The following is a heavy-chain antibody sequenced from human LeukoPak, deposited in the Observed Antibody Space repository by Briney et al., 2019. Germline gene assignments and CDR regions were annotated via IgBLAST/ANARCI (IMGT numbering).Heavy chain of an antibody. CDR1: GFTFSSYE. Sequence: GGSLRLSCAASGFTFSSYEMNWVRQAPGKGLEWVSYISGSGSTIYYADSVKGRFTISRDNAKNSLYLQLNSLRAEDTAVYHRVRDGHGGNSPPAFDIWGQGAMVTVS. CDR2: ISGSGSTI. CDR3: VRDGHGGNSPPAFDI. D-gene: IGHD4-23*01. J-gene: IGHJ3*02. V-gene: IGHV3-48*03.